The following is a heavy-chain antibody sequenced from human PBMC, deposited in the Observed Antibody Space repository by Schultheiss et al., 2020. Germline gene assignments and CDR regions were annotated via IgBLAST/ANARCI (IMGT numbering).Heavy chain of an antibody. V-gene: IGHV1-18*04. D-gene: IGHD4-17*01. J-gene: IGHJ6*02. Sequence: ASVKVSCKASGYTFTSYGISWVRQAPGQGLEWMGWISAYNGNTNYAQKLQGRVTMTTDTSTSTAYMELRSLRSDDTAVYYCARDGATVTTLIPYYYYYGMDVWGQGTTVTVSS. CDR2: ISAYNGNT. CDR3: ARDGATVTTLIPYYYYYGMDV. CDR1: GYTFTSYG.